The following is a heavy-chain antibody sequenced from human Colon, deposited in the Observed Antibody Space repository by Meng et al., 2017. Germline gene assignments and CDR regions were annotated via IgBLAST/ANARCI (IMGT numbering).Heavy chain of an antibody. CDR3: ARDSSSSAYSPFDY. J-gene: IGHJ4*02. D-gene: IGHD3-22*01. V-gene: IGHV6-1*01. CDR1: GDSVSSNSAG. Sequence: HPRRPGPGLVNPPQTPPLPGSLCGDSVSSNSAGLNWIRQSPSRCLEWLGRTYYRSKWYNDYAVSVKSRITINPDTSKNQFSLQLNSVTPEDTAVYYCARDSSSSAYSPFDYWGQGTLVTVSS. CDR2: TYYRSKWYN.